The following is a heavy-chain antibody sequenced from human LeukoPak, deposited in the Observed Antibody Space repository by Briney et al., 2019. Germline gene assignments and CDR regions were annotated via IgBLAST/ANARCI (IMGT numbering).Heavy chain of an antibody. V-gene: IGHV4-30-2*01. CDR2: IYHSGST. D-gene: IGHD2-2*01. CDR3: VIYQLPYDAFDI. CDR1: GGSISSGGYY. Sequence: SETLSLTCTVSGGSISSGGYYWSWIRQPPGKGLEWIGYIYHSGSTYYNPSLKSRVTISVDRSKNQFSLKLSSVTAADTAVYYCVIYQLPYDAFDIWGQGTMVTVSS. J-gene: IGHJ3*02.